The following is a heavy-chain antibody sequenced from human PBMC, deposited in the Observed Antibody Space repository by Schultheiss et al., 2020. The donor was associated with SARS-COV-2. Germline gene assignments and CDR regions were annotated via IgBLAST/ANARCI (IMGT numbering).Heavy chain of an antibody. V-gene: IGHV3-23*01. CDR1: GFTFSSYA. J-gene: IGHJ4*02. D-gene: IGHD3-9*01. Sequence: GESLKISCAASGFTFSSYAMHWVRQAPGKGLEWVSAISGSGGSTYYADSVKGRFTISRDNSKNTLYLQLNSLRGEDTAIYYCARRTYYDISDYWGQGTLVTVSS. CDR2: ISGSGGST. CDR3: ARRTYYDISDY.